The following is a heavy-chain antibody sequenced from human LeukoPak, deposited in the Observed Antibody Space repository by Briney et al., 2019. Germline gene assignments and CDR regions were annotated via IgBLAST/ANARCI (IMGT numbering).Heavy chain of an antibody. CDR2: INTNTGNP. J-gene: IGHJ4*02. CDR3: ARDGYYDFWSGYFHLDY. Sequence: GATVKVSCKASGYTFTSYAMNWVRQAPGQGLEWMGWINTNTGNPTYAQGFTGRFVFSLDTSVSTAYLQISSLKAEDTAVYYCARDGYYDFWSGYFHLDYWGQGTLVTVSS. CDR1: GYTFTSYA. D-gene: IGHD3-3*01. V-gene: IGHV7-4-1*02.